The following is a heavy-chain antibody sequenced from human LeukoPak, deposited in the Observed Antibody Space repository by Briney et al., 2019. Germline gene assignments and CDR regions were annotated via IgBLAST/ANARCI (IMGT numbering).Heavy chain of an antibody. J-gene: IGHJ4*02. Sequence: GGSLRLSCAASGFTFSSYGMHWVRQAPGKGLEWVAVISYDGSNKYYADSVKGRFTISRDNSKNTLYLQMNSLRAEDTAVYYCAGATYGSSTSCLDYWGQGTLVTVSS. V-gene: IGHV3-30*03. CDR1: GFTFSSYG. CDR3: AGATYGSSTSCLDY. CDR2: ISYDGSNK. D-gene: IGHD2-2*01.